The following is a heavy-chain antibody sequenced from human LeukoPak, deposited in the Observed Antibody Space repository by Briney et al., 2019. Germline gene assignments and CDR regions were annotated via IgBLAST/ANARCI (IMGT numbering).Heavy chain of an antibody. V-gene: IGHV3-73*01. CDR1: GFTFSGSA. CDR3: TTRAPGGIYPYYFDY. J-gene: IGHJ4*02. CDR2: VRSKTNSYAT. D-gene: IGHD1-14*01. Sequence: AGGSLRLSCAASGFTFSGSAMHWVRQASGKGLEWLGRVRSKTNSYATAYAASVQGRFTISRDDSKNTAYLQMNSLKTEDTAVYYCTTRAPGGIYPYYFDYWGQGTLVTVSS.